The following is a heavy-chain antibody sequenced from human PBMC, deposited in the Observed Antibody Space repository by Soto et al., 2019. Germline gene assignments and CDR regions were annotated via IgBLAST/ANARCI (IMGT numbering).Heavy chain of an antibody. J-gene: IGHJ6*02. CDR1: GGYISSYY. V-gene: IGHV4-59*01. CDR3: ARDRYYGMDV. Sequence: PSETLSLTCTVSGGYISSYYLSWIRQPPGKGLEWIGYIYYSGSTNYNPSLKSRVTISVDTPKNQFSLKLSSVTAADTAVYYCARDRYYGMDVWGQGTTVTVSS. CDR2: IYYSGST.